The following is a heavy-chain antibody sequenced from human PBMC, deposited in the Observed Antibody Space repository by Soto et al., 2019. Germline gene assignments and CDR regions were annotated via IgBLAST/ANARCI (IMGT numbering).Heavy chain of an antibody. CDR1: GFTFSSYG. D-gene: IGHD4-17*01. CDR3: AKDRNDYGDYVYYYYYGMDV. Sequence: GGSLRLSCAASGFTFSSYGMHWVRQAPGKGLEWVAVISYDGSNKYYADSVKGRFTISRDNSKNTLYLQMNSLRAEDTAVYYCAKDRNDYGDYVYYYYYGMDVWGQGTTVTVSS. V-gene: IGHV3-30*18. CDR2: ISYDGSNK. J-gene: IGHJ6*02.